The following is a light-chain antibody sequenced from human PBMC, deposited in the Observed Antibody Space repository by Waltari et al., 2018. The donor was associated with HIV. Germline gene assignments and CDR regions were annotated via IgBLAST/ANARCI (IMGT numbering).Light chain of an antibody. Sequence: SALTQPASVSGSPGQSITSSCSGTGSEVGTSKYVSWYQQHPGKAPKLLIYEGFNRPSGISMRLSGSKSGNTASLTVSGLRTDDEADYYCTSYTTSTTLIFGGGTTVTVL. CDR1: GSEVGTSKY. V-gene: IGLV2-14*01. CDR2: EGF. J-gene: IGLJ2*01. CDR3: TSYTTSTTLI.